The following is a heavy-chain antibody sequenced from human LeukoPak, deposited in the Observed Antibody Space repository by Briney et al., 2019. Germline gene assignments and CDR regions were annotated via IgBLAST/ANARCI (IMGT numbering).Heavy chain of an antibody. CDR2: ISTSSSYT. V-gene: IGHV3-21*01. Sequence: PGGSLRLSCAVSGFTFSSYTMNWVRQAPGKGLEWVSSISTSSSYTYYADSMKGRFTLSRDNAKNSLYLQMNSLRAEDTAVYYCAKALTGSVWYFDYWGQGALITVSS. CDR1: GFTFSSYT. CDR3: AKALTGSVWYFDY. D-gene: IGHD1-14*01. J-gene: IGHJ4*02.